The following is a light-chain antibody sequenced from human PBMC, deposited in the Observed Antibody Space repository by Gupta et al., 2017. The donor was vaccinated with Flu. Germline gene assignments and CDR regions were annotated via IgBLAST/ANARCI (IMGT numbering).Light chain of an antibody. V-gene: IGKV6-21*01. CDR2: YAS. CDR1: QSIGSS. Sequence: KEKVTITCRASQSIGSSLHWYQQRPDQSPKLLIKYASQSFSGVPSRFSGSGSGTDFTLTINSLEPEDAATYYCHQSSSLPRTFGQGTKVEIK. CDR3: HQSSSLPRT. J-gene: IGKJ1*01.